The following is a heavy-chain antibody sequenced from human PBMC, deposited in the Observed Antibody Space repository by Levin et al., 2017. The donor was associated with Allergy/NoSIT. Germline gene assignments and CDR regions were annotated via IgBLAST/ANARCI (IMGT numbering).Heavy chain of an antibody. Sequence: GGSLRLSCAASGFTFSGSAMHWVRQASGKGLEWVGRIRSKANSYATAYAASVKGRFTISRDDSKNTAYLQMNSLKTEDTAVYYCTRLYGSGRGGLWAYYYYMDVWGKGTTVTVSS. CDR2: IRSKANSYAT. J-gene: IGHJ6*03. CDR3: TRLYGSGRGGLWAYYYYMDV. D-gene: IGHD3-10*01. CDR1: GFTFSGSA. V-gene: IGHV3-73*01.